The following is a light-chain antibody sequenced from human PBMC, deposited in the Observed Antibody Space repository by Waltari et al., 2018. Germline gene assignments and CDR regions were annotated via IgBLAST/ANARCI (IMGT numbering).Light chain of an antibody. CDR1: QSLRSSY. V-gene: IGKV3D-20*02. J-gene: IGKJ2*01. CDR3: QQRSNWPKYT. CDR2: GTS. Sequence: VLTQSPGPLSLSPGERATISCRASQSLRSSYVAWYQQKPGQTPRLLMYGTSSRAIGVPGRFSGSGSGTDFTLTISRLEPEDVAVYYCQQRSNWPKYTFGQGTKLEIK.